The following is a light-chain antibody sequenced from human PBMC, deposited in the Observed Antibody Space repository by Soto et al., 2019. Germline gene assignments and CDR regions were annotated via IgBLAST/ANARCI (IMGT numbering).Light chain of an antibody. V-gene: IGKV3-15*01. Sequence: EIVMTQSPATLSVSPGERATLSCRASQSVSSNLAWYQQKPGQAPRLLIYGASTRATGIPARFSGSGSGTEFTLTISSLQSEDFAVYYCQQYNNWPRWGFWTFGQGTKVEIK. J-gene: IGKJ1*01. CDR1: QSVSSN. CDR3: QQYNNWPRWGFWT. CDR2: GAS.